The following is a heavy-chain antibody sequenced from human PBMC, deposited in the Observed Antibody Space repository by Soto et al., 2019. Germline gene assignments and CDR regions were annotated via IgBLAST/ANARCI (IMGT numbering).Heavy chain of an antibody. CDR1: GGNIGSSSYY. Sequence: SETQSLTCTVSGGNIGSSSYYWGWIRQPPGKGLEWIGSIYYSGSTYYNPSLKSRVTISVDTSKNQFSLKLSSVTAADTAVYYCARHRPNLRKRVWDAFDIWGQGTMVT. V-gene: IGHV4-39*01. CDR2: IYYSGST. CDR3: ARHRPNLRKRVWDAFDI. J-gene: IGHJ3*02. D-gene: IGHD6-13*01.